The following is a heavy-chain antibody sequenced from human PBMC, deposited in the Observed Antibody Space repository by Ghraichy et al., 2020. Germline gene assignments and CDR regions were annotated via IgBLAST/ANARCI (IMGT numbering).Heavy chain of an antibody. CDR3: ASIYDYSNHYLDN. CDR1: GDPISNYF. V-gene: IGHV4-59*01. D-gene: IGHD4-11*01. CDR2: IPYSGST. Sequence: SQTLSLTCSVSGDPISNYFWSWIRQPPGKGLELIEYIPYSGSTNYNPSLKSRVTISVDKSRNQFSLKLTSVTAADTAVYYCASIYDYSNHYLDNWGQGTLVNVS. J-gene: IGHJ4*02.